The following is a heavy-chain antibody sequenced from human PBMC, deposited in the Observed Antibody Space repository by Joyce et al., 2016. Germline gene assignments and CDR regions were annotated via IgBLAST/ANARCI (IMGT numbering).Heavy chain of an antibody. CDR2: IYYGGST. CDR3: ARRGVLVVVATGYSWFDP. V-gene: IGHV4-39*01. CDR1: GDSINNTNNY. D-gene: IGHD2-15*01. Sequence: QLQLQESGPGLVKPSETLSLTCSVSGDSINNTNNYWGWIRQPPGKGLEWIGNIYYGGSTDYNPSLKSRLTISVDTSKNQLSLKLSSMTAADTAVYYCARRGVLVVVATGYSWFDPWGQGILVTVSS. J-gene: IGHJ5*02.